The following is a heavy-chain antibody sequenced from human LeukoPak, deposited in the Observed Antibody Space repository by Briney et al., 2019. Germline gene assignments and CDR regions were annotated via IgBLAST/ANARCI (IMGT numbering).Heavy chain of an antibody. Sequence: GGSLRLSCAASGFIFNNYWMQWVRQAPGKGLEWVANINYGGNENYHVDSVKGRFSISRDNVRNSLYLQMNSLRAEDTAVYYCTRGDPDKWGQGTLVIVSS. V-gene: IGHV3-7*03. CDR1: GFIFNNYW. CDR2: INYGGNEN. J-gene: IGHJ4*02. D-gene: IGHD2-21*02. CDR3: TRGDPDK.